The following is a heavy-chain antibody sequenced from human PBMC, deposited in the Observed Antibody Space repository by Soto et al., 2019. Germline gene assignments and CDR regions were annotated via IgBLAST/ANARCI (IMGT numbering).Heavy chain of an antibody. CDR3: AKPHRDGYSTAFFYH. J-gene: IGHJ4*02. CDR1: EFTFSTYA. Sequence: EVQVLESGGGLVQPGGSLRLSCAASEFTFSTYAMSWVRQAPGKGLEWVSGISGSGGGTYYADSVKGRFTISRDNSKNTVYLQMNSLRAEDTAVYHCAKPHRDGYSTAFFYHWGQGTLVTVSS. CDR2: ISGSGGGT. V-gene: IGHV3-23*01. D-gene: IGHD4-4*01.